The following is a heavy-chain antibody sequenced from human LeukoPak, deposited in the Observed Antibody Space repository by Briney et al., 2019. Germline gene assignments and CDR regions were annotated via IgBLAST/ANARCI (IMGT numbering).Heavy chain of an antibody. Sequence: SETLSLTCTVSGGSISSGGYYWSWIRQPPGKGLEWIGYIYHSGSTYYNPSLKSRVTISVDRSKNQFSLKLSSVTAADTAVYYCARTPYSSSIDYWGQGTLVTVSS. D-gene: IGHD6-6*01. CDR3: ARTPYSSSIDY. CDR2: IYHSGST. V-gene: IGHV4-30-2*01. J-gene: IGHJ4*02. CDR1: GGSISSGGYY.